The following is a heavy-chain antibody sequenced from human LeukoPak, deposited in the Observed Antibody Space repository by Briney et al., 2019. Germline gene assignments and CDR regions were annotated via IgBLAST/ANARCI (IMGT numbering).Heavy chain of an antibody. V-gene: IGHV5-51*01. CDR2: IYPGDSDI. CDR3: ASGHDSSAPTAFDI. D-gene: IGHD3-22*01. CDR1: GYTFTHYW. J-gene: IGHJ3*02. Sequence: KHGESLKISCKGSGYTFTHYWIAWVRQMPGKGLEWMGIIYPGDSDIRYSPSFQGQVPISADTSTSTAYLQWSSLKASDTAMYYCASGHDSSAPTAFDIWGQGTMVTVSS.